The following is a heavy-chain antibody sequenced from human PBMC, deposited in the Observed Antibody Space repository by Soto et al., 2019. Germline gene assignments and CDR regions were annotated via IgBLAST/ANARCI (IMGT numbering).Heavy chain of an antibody. CDR1: GYTFSSYG. V-gene: IGHV1-18*04. CDR3: ARPPLGYCDSTTCPNWFDP. Sequence: ASVKVCCKASGYTFSSYGISWVRQAPGQGLEWMGWISTYNGNTDYAQNFQGRVTLTTDTSTSTAYMELRSLRSDDTAVYYCARPPLGYCDSTTCPNWFDPWGQGTLVTVSS. D-gene: IGHD2-2*01. CDR2: ISTYNGNT. J-gene: IGHJ5*02.